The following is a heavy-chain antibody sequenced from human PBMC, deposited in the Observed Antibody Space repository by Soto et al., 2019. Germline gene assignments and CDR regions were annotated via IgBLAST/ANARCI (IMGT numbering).Heavy chain of an antibody. V-gene: IGHV5-51*01. CDR2: IYPGDSDT. J-gene: IGHJ6*02. D-gene: IGHD6-13*01. CDR3: ARLAAAGTGYYGMDV. Sequence: VASRTISGKVSGYSFTSYWIGWVRQIPGKGLEWMGIIYPGDSDTRYSPSFQGQVTISADKSISTAYLQWSSLKASDTAMYYCARLAAAGTGYYGMDVWGQGTTVTVSS. CDR1: GYSFTSYW.